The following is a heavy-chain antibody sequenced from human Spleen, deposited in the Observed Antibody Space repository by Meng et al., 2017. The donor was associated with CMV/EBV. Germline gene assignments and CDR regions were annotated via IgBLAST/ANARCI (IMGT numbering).Heavy chain of an antibody. J-gene: IGHJ4*02. CDR3: ASTFWSGSGY. CDR1: GFTVSSNC. V-gene: IGHV3-53*01. Sequence: SCAASGFTVSSNCMSWVRQAPGKGLEWVSVIYSGGSTYYADSVKGRFTISRDNSNNTLYLQMNSLRAEDTAVYYCASTFWSGSGYWGQGTLVTVSS. CDR2: IYSGGST. D-gene: IGHD3-3*01.